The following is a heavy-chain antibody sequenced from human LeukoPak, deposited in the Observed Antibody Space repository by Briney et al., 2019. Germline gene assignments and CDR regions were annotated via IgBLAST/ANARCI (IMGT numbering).Heavy chain of an antibody. CDR1: GGSISSGGYS. CDR3: ARGGHYPTGWFDP. V-gene: IGHV4-30-2*01. CDR2: IYHSGST. Sequence: SETLSLTCAVSGGSISSGGYSWSWIRQPPGKGLEWIGYIYHSGSTYYNPSLKSRVTISVDRSKNQFSLKLSSVTAADTAVYYCARGGHYPTGWFDPWGQGTLVTVSS. J-gene: IGHJ5*02. D-gene: IGHD4-17*01.